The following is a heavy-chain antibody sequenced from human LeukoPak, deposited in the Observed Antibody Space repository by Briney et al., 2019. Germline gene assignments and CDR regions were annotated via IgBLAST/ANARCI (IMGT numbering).Heavy chain of an antibody. CDR2: ITSSGSTI. CDR1: GFTFSDYY. CDR3: ARIGRPAAFDI. V-gene: IGHV3-11*01. D-gene: IGHD6-6*01. Sequence: KTGGSLRLFCAASGFTFSDYYMSWPPHAPGEGLEWVSYITSSGSTIYYADSMKGRFTISRDNAKHSLFLQLDSLRAEDTAVYYCARIGRPAAFDIWGQGTLVIVSS. J-gene: IGHJ3*02.